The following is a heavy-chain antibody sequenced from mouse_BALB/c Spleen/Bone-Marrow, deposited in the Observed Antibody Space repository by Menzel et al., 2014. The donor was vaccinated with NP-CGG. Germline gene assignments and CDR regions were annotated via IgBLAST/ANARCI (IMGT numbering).Heavy chain of an antibody. CDR3: ARGGNWDDFDV. J-gene: IGHJ1*01. D-gene: IGHD4-1*01. V-gene: IGHV5-17*02. CDR2: ISSGSTAI. Sequence: EVMLVESGGGLVQPGGSRKLSCAASGFTFXSFGMHWVRQAPEKGLEWVAYISSGSTAICYAGTVKGRFTISRDNPKNTLFLQMTSLRSEDTAMYYCARGGNWDDFDVWGAGTTVTVSS. CDR1: GFTFXSFG.